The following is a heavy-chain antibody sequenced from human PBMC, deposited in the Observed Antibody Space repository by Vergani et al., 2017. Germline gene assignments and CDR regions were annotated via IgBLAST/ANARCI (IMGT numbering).Heavy chain of an antibody. Sequence: EVQLLESGGGLAQPGGSLRLSCAASGFTFSSFAMSWVRQAPGKGLEWVSSISYSGATTYYADSVKGRFTISRDNAKNTLYLQMDSLRAEDTAVYYCARDGWELLDYFYYMDVWGKGTTVTVSS. CDR1: GFTFSSFA. CDR3: ARDGWELLDYFYYMDV. J-gene: IGHJ6*03. V-gene: IGHV3-23*01. D-gene: IGHD1-26*01. CDR2: ISYSGATT.